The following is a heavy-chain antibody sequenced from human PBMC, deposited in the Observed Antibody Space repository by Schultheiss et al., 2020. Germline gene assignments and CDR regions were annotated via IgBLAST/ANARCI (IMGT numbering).Heavy chain of an antibody. CDR2: ISYSGST. Sequence: SETLSLTCAVYGGSFSGYYWSWIRQPPGKGLEWIGYISYSGSTNYSPSLKSRVTISVDTSKNQFSLKLSSVTAADTAVYYCARGRLRKTYYYYYGMDVWGQGTTVTVSS. V-gene: IGHV4-59*12. CDR1: GGSFSGYY. J-gene: IGHJ6*02. D-gene: IGHD6-25*01. CDR3: ARGRLRKTYYYYYGMDV.